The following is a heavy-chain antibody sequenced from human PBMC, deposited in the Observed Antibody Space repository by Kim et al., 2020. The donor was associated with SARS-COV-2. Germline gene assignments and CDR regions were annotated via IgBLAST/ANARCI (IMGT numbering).Heavy chain of an antibody. V-gene: IGHV4-39*01. CDR1: GGSISSSSYY. CDR3: ARQGGDGYTNFDY. J-gene: IGHJ4*02. Sequence: SETLSLTCTVSGGSISSSSYYWGWIRQPPGKGLEWIGSIYYSGSTYYNPSLKSRVTISVDTSKNQFSLKLSSVTAADTAVYYCARQGGDGYTNFDYWGQGTLVTVSS. D-gene: IGHD5-12*01. CDR2: IYYSGST.